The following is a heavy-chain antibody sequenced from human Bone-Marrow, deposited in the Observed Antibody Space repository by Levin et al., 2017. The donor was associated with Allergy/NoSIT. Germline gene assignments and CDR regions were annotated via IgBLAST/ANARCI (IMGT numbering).Heavy chain of an antibody. J-gene: IGHJ4*02. CDR3: AKVYYYDSPGGGYYFDY. V-gene: IGHV3-23*01. Sequence: GESLKISCAASGFTFSSYAMSWVRQAPGKGLEWVSAISGSGGSTYYADSVKGRFTISRDNSKNTLYLQMNSLRAEDTAVYYCAKVYYYDSPGGGYYFDYWGQGTLVTVSS. CDR1: GFTFSSYA. CDR2: ISGSGGST. D-gene: IGHD3-22*01.